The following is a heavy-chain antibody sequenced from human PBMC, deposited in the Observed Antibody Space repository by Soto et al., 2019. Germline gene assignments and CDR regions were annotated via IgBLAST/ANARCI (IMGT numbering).Heavy chain of an antibody. D-gene: IGHD1-1*01. J-gene: IGHJ6*02. CDR3: ARQGNDAPLVRYIFPHGMDV. V-gene: IGHV5-51*01. Sequence: EVQLVQSGAEVKKPGESLKISCEGSGYAFSSYWIAWVRQMPGRGLEWMGVIYPADSQTRYSPSFEGQVTMSADTSISTAYRQWSRLKASDSAMYYCARQGNDAPLVRYIFPHGMDVWGQGTTVIVSS. CDR1: GYAFSSYW. CDR2: IYPADSQT.